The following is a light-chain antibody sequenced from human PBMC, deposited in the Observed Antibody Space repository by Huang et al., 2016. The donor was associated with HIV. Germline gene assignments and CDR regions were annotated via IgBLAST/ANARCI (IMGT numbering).Light chain of an antibody. V-gene: IGKV4-1*01. CDR2: WAS. Sequence: DIVLTQSPHSLAVSLGERATINCKSSQSLLYRSNNKNHLVWYQQKPGRPPNRLMYWASTREAGVPDRFRASGAGTDFTLTSSSLQAEDGAVYYCQQYYTVPWTFGQGTKVEI. CDR1: QSLLYRSNNKNH. J-gene: IGKJ1*01. CDR3: QQYYTVPWT.